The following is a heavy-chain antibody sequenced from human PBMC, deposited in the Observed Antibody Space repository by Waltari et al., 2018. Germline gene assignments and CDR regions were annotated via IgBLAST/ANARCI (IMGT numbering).Heavy chain of an antibody. CDR3: VEREIVSRRGDY. CDR1: GGSIISSNW. V-gene: IGHV4-4*02. Sequence: QVQLQESGPGLVKPSGTLSLTCAVSGGSIISSNWWSWVRQPPGKGLEWIGEIFHSGATHYNPSLKRRVIISIDKSKNQFSLELTSVTAADTAVYYCVEREIVSRRGDYWGQGTLVTVSS. D-gene: IGHD3-16*02. CDR2: IFHSGAT. J-gene: IGHJ4*02.